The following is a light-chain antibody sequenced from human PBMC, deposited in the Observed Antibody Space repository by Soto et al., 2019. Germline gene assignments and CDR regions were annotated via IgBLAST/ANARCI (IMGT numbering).Light chain of an antibody. V-gene: IGLV2-14*01. CDR3: SSYTSSSTLV. J-gene: IGLJ1*01. CDR1: SSDVGGYNY. CDR2: DVS. Sequence: QSALTQPASLSGSPGQSITISCTGTSSDVGGYNYVSWYQQHPGKAPNLMIYDVSNRPSGVSNRFSGSKSGNTASLTISGLHAEDGDDYYSSSYTSSSTLVVGTGTKLTVL.